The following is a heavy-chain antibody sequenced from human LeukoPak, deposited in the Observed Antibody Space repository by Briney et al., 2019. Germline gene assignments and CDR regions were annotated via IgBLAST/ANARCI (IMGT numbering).Heavy chain of an antibody. V-gene: IGHV3-48*03. CDR2: ISSSGSTI. J-gene: IGHJ4*02. Sequence: GGSLRLSXAASGFTFSSYEMNWVRQAPGKGLEWVSDISSSGSTIYYADSVKGRFTISRDNAKNSLYLQMNSLRAEDTAVYYCARDRYCSSTSCYAREGFDYWGQGTLVTVSS. CDR1: GFTFSSYE. CDR3: ARDRYCSSTSCYAREGFDY. D-gene: IGHD2-2*01.